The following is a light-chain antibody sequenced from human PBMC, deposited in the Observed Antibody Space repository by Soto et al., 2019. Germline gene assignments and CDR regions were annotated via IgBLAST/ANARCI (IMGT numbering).Light chain of an antibody. J-gene: IGKJ5*01. CDR2: DAS. CDR3: QQYQTYST. CDR1: LSSRSV. Sequence: QLTQSPSTLSAPVGDRVSITCRASLSSRSVWAWYQQRPGQAPKVLIYDASSLGSGVPSRFSGSGSGTEFTLTISSLQPDDFATYFCQQYQTYSTFGQGTRLEI. V-gene: IGKV1-5*01.